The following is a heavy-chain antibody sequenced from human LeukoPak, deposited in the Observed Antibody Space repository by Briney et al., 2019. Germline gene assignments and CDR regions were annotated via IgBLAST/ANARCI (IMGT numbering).Heavy chain of an antibody. V-gene: IGHV4-31*03. CDR3: ARGARYPGN. Sequence: PSQTLSLTCTVSGGSISSGVYYWTWIRQHPGRGLEWIGYIYYSGSTYYNPSLKSRVSISVDTSKGQFSLTVNSVTAADTAVYYCARGARYPGNWGQGTLVTVSS. J-gene: IGHJ4*02. CDR1: GGSISSGVYY. CDR2: IYYSGST. D-gene: IGHD3-10*01.